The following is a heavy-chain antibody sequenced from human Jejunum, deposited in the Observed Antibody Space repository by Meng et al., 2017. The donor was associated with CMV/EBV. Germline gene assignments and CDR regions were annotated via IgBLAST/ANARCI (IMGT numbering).Heavy chain of an antibody. D-gene: IGHD6-6*01. CDR1: GVTFSSFS. J-gene: IGHJ4*02. V-gene: IGHV3-21*01. CDR3: ARDLSRQQPLGFDY. CDR2: ISSISHYI. Sequence: SGVTFSSFSMNWVRQAPGKGLEWVSTISSISHYIYYADSVRGRFTISRDNAKNSVYLQMNSLRAEDTAVYYCARDLSRQQPLGFDYWGQGTLVTVSS.